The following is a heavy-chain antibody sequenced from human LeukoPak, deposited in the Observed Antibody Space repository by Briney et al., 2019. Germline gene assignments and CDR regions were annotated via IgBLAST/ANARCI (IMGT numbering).Heavy chain of an antibody. Sequence: GGSLRLSCAASGFTVSDNYMSWVRQAPGKGLEWVGHIKSQTDGGTTDYAAPVKGRFTISRDDSKNTLYLQLNSLKTEDTAVYYCTTGTWIQLWLADYWGQGTLVTVSS. CDR3: TTGTWIQLWLADY. V-gene: IGHV3-15*01. D-gene: IGHD5-18*01. J-gene: IGHJ4*02. CDR1: GFTVSDNY. CDR2: IKSQTDGGTT.